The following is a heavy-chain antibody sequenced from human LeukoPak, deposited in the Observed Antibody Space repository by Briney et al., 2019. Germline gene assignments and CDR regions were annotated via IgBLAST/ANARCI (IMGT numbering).Heavy chain of an antibody. V-gene: IGHV3-23*01. J-gene: IGHJ4*02. CDR2: MSDTGINT. CDR3: AKDYHTSMVGLFFY. CDR1: GFTFNNFA. D-gene: IGHD5-18*01. Sequence: GGSVRLSCAASGFTFNNFAMNCVRQAPGKGLVGVSGMSDTGINTHYADSVKGRFTISRDNSKDILYLQMNSLRAEDTAVYYCAKDYHTSMVGLFFYWGQGTLVTVSS.